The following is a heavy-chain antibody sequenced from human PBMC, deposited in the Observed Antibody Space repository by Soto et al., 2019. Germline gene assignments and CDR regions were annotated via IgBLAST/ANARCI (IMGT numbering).Heavy chain of an antibody. J-gene: IGHJ4*02. CDR1: GGSISRDDYY. V-gene: IGHV4-30-4*01. Sequence: PSETLSVTCPVSGGSISRDDYYWSWLRQPPGKGLEWIGYIYYSGSTYYNPSLKSRVTISVDTSKNQFSLKLSSVTAADTAVYYCAREMGYGSGRFDYWGQGTLVTVYS. CDR3: AREMGYGSGRFDY. D-gene: IGHD3-10*01. CDR2: IYYSGST.